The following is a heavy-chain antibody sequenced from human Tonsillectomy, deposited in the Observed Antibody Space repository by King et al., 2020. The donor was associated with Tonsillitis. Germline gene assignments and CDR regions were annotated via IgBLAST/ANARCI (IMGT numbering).Heavy chain of an antibody. Sequence: VQLVESGGGLVQPGGSLRLSCAASGFTFNTFAVSWVRQAPGKGLEWVSSISASGSGTYYTDSVEGRFIISRDNSKNTLCLEVNSLRAEDTAIYYCAKPRAGWSHVMDDWGPGTTITVSS. CDR1: GFTFNTFA. D-gene: IGHD3-3*01. V-gene: IGHV3-23*04. J-gene: IGHJ6*02. CDR3: AKPRAGWSHVMDD. CDR2: ISASGSGT.